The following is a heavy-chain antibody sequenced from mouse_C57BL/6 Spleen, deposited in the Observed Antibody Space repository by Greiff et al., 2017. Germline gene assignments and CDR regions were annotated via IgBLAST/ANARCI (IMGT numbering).Heavy chain of an antibody. CDR1: GFTFSDYY. Sequence: EVQLVESEGGLVQPGSSLKLSCTASGFTFSDYYMAWVRQVPEKGLEWVANINYDGSSTYYQDSLKSRFIISKDNATNILYLQMSSLKSEDTATYYFASVGILRPYYYAMGHWGQGTSVTVSS. D-gene: IGHD1-2*01. CDR3: ASVGILRPYYYAMGH. J-gene: IGHJ4*01. V-gene: IGHV5-16*01. CDR2: INYDGSST.